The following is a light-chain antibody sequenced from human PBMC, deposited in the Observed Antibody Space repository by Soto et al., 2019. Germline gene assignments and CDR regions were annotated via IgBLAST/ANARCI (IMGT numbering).Light chain of an antibody. CDR3: QQRYSAPLT. Sequence: DIQMTQSPSSLSASVGDRVTITCRASQTINSYLTWYQQKPGKAPKLLIYAASNLQSGVPSRFSGSGSGTDFTLTISSLHPEDFATYYCQQRYSAPLTFGPGTRVDLK. J-gene: IGKJ3*01. CDR2: AAS. CDR1: QTINSY. V-gene: IGKV1-39*01.